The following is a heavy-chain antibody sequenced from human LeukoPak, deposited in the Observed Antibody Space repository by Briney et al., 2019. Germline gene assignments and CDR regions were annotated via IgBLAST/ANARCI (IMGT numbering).Heavy chain of an antibody. Sequence: SVNVSCKASGGTFSSYAISWVRQAPGQGLEWMGGIIPIFGTANYAQKFQGRVTITTDESTSTAYMELSSLRSEDTAVYYCAREGWELAYFDYWGQGTLVTVSS. CDR3: AREGWELAYFDY. D-gene: IGHD1-26*01. V-gene: IGHV1-69*05. CDR2: IIPIFGTA. CDR1: GGTFSSYA. J-gene: IGHJ4*02.